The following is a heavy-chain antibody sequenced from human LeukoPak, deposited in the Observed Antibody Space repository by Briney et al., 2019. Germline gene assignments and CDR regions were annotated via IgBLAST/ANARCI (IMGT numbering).Heavy chain of an antibody. Sequence: SETLSLTCTVSGGSISSSSYYWGWIRQPPGKGLGWIGSIYYSGSTYYNPSLKSRVTISVDTSKNQFSLKLSSVTAADTAVYYCASTDYVRRDYWGQGTLVTVSS. D-gene: IGHD4-17*01. CDR3: ASTDYVRRDY. CDR2: IYYSGST. V-gene: IGHV4-39*01. J-gene: IGHJ4*02. CDR1: GGSISSSSYY.